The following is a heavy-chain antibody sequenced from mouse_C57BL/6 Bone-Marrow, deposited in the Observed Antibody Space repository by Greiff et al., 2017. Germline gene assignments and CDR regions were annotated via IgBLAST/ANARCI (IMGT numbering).Heavy chain of an antibody. CDR3: ARDGSSYKYFDY. D-gene: IGHD1-1*01. V-gene: IGHV14-2*01. CDR2: IDPEDGET. J-gene: IGHJ2*01. Sequence: VQLKQSGAELVKPGASVKLSCTASGFNIKDYYMHWVKQRTEQGLEWIGRIDPEDGETKYAPNFQGKATITADTSSNTAYLQLSSLSSEDTAVYYCARDGSSYKYFDYWGQGTTLTVSS. CDR1: GFNIKDYY.